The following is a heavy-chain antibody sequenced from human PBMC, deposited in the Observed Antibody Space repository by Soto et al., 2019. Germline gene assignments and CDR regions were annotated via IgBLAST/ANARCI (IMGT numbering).Heavy chain of an antibody. J-gene: IGHJ5*02. CDR2: IYYSGST. CDR1: GGSISSYY. V-gene: IGHV4-59*01. Sequence: SETLSLTCTVSGGSISSYYWSWIRQPPGKGLEWIGYIYYSGSTNYNPSLKSRVTISVDTSKNQFSLKLSSVTAADTAVYYCARIRGELVHNWFDPWGQGTLVTVSS. D-gene: IGHD6-13*01. CDR3: ARIRGELVHNWFDP.